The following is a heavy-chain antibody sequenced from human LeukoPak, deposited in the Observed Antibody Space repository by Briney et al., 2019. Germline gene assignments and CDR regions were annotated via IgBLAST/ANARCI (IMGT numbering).Heavy chain of an antibody. V-gene: IGHV3-53*01. D-gene: IGHD1-26*01. J-gene: IGHJ4*02. CDR3: ARDIGSGNYFDY. CDR2: LYSGGTT. Sequence: PGGSLRLSCAASGFTFSDSYMSWIRQAPGKGLEWVSVLYSGGTTYYADSVKGRFTISRDDSKNTLFLQMNSLRVEDTAVYYCARDIGSGNYFDYWGQGTLVTVSS. CDR1: GFTFSDSY.